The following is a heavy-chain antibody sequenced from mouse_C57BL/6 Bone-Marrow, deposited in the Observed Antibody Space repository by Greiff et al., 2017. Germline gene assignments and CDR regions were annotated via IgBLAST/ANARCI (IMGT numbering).Heavy chain of an antibody. CDR1: GFTFSSYA. D-gene: IGHD2-4*01. Sequence: EVKVVESGGGLVKPGGSLKLSCAASGFTFSSYAMSWVRQTPEKRLEWVATISDGGSYTYYPDHVKGRFTISRDNAKNKLYLQMSHLKSEDTAMYYCASFYYDVPPFDVWGTGTTVTVSA. J-gene: IGHJ1*03. CDR3: ASFYYDVPPFDV. CDR2: ISDGGSYT. V-gene: IGHV5-4*03.